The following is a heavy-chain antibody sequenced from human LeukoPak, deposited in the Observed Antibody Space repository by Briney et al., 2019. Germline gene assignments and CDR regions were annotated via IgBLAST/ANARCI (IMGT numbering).Heavy chain of an antibody. CDR3: AKGTYCSGGSCYTGTRDYFDY. J-gene: IGHJ4*02. D-gene: IGHD2-15*01. V-gene: IGHV3-23*01. Sequence: GGSLRLSCAASGFTFSSYAVTWVRRAPGKGLEWVSTISGSVGSTYYADSVKGRFIISRDNSKNTLYLQMNSLRAEDTAVYYCAKGTYCSGGSCYTGTRDYFDYRGQGTVVTVSS. CDR1: GFTFSSYA. CDR2: ISGSVGST.